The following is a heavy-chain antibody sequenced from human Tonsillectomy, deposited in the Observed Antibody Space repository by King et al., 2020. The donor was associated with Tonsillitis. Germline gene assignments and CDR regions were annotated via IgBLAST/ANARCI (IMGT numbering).Heavy chain of an antibody. CDR3: AKGHSGGFDH. Sequence: VQLVESGGGLVQPGGSLRLSCAASGFTFSSYAMSWVLQAPGKGLEWVSGIRDSGANTYYADSVKGRFTISRDNSKNTLYLQMNSLRAEDTAVYYCAKGHSGGFDHWGQGTLVTVSS. D-gene: IGHD4-23*01. CDR2: IRDSGANT. CDR1: GFTFSSYA. V-gene: IGHV3-23*04. J-gene: IGHJ4*02.